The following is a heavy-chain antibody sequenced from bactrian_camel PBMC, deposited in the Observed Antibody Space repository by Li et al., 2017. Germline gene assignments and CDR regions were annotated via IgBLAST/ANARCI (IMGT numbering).Heavy chain of an antibody. CDR3: VRDLACDSDWWKQRPAN. CDR2: IYAGGVST. D-gene: IGHD7*01. CDR1: GFTFGTYC. V-gene: IGHV3S1*01. J-gene: IGHJ4*01. Sequence: HVQLVESGGGSVQAGGSLRLSCEVSGFTFGTYCTGWFRQAPGKEREEVAAIYAGGVSTSIAASVKGRFTISQDKDDNTVYLQMNSLKPEDTAVYYCVRDLACDSDWWKQRPANWGQGTQVPVS.